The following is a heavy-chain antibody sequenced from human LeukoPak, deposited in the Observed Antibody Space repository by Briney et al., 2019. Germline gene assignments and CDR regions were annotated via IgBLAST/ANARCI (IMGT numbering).Heavy chain of an antibody. V-gene: IGHV3-30*18. CDR3: AKGSSIVATILGY. J-gene: IGHJ4*02. D-gene: IGHD5-12*01. CDR1: GFTFSSYG. Sequence: GGSLRLSCAASGFTFSSYGMHWVRQAPGKGLEWVAVISYDGSNKYYADSVKGRFTISRDNSENTLYLQMNSLRAEDTAVYYCAKGSSIVATILGYWGQGTLATVSS. CDR2: ISYDGSNK.